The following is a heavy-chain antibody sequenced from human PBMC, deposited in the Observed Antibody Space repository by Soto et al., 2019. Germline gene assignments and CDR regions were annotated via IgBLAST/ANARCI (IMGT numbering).Heavy chain of an antibody. CDR3: ARNYCLRSNCFPYFFDF. D-gene: IGHD2-15*01. V-gene: IGHV3-11*01. Sequence: QMQLVEFGGDLVKPGGSLRLSCEGSGFTYPNYYMSWIRQAPGKGLEWVSYISSSGASMYYADSVKGRFTISRDNAKNSVYLQMNCLRAEDSALYFCARNYCLRSNCFPYFFDFWGRGTLVTVSS. J-gene: IGHJ4*02. CDR1: GFTYPNYY. CDR2: ISSSGASM.